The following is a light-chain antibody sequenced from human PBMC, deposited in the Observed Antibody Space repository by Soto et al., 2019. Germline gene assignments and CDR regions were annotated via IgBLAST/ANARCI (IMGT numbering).Light chain of an antibody. CDR1: QSVSSSY. CDR3: QQYGSSPLT. CDR2: DAS. Sequence: EIVLTQSPGTLSLSPGERATLSCRASQSVSSSYLAWYQQKPGQAPRLLIYDASSMATGIPDRFSGSGSGTDFTLTISRLEPEDFAVYYCQQYGSSPLTFGPGTKVDIK. J-gene: IGKJ3*01. V-gene: IGKV3-20*01.